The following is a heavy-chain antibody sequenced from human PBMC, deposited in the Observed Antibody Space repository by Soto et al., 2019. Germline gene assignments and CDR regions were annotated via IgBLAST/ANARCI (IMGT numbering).Heavy chain of an antibody. V-gene: IGHV4-34*01. CDR3: ASGNQSGYCSSTSCSVAFGI. J-gene: IGHJ3*02. D-gene: IGHD2-2*01. Sequence: SETLSLTCAVYGGSFSGYYWSWIRQPPGKGLEWIGEINHSGSTNYNPSLKSRVTISVDTSKNQFSLKLSSVTAADTAVYYCASGNQSGYCSSTSCSVAFGIWGQGTMVTVSS. CDR2: INHSGST. CDR1: GGSFSGYY.